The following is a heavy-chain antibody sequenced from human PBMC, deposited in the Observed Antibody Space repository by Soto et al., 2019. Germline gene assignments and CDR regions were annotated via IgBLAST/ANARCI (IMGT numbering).Heavy chain of an antibody. CDR3: ARGYKHGMDV. CDR2: IYYSGST. V-gene: IGHV4-59*01. CDR1: GGSISSYY. Sequence: KTSETLSISCTVCGGSISSYYWSWIRQPPGKGLEWIGYIYYSGSTNYNPSLKSRVTISVDTSKNQFSLKLSSVTAADTAVYYCARGYKHGMDVWGQGTTVTVSS. D-gene: IGHD5-12*01. J-gene: IGHJ6*02.